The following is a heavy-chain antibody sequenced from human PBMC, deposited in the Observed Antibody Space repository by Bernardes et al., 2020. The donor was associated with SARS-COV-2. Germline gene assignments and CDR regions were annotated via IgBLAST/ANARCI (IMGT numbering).Heavy chain of an antibody. CDR2: ITGSGGST. V-gene: IGHV3-23*01. Sequence: GGPLKLSCAASGFTFSSYAMSWVRRAPGKGLEWVYSITGSGGSTYYSDSVKGRFTISRDNSKYTLFLQMSSLRAEDTALYYCAKSEIARDFYYFDYWGQGTLVSVSS. CDR1: GFTFSSYA. CDR3: AKSEIARDFYYFDY. J-gene: IGHJ4*02. D-gene: IGHD6-13*01.